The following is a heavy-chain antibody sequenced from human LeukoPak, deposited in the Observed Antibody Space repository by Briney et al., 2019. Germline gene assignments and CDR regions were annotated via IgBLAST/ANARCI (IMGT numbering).Heavy chain of an antibody. Sequence: SETLSLTCTVSGGSISSYYWSWIRQPAGKGLEWIGRIYTSGSNNYNPSLKSRVTMSVDTSKNQFSLKLSSVTAADTAVYYCARDFGYCSGGSCYAFDIWGQGTMVTVSS. V-gene: IGHV4-4*07. J-gene: IGHJ3*02. D-gene: IGHD2-15*01. CDR1: GGSISSYY. CDR2: IYTSGSN. CDR3: ARDFGYCSGGSCYAFDI.